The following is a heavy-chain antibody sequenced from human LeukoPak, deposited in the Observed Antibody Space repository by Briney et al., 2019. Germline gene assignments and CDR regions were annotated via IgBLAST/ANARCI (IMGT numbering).Heavy chain of an antibody. V-gene: IGHV1-2*02. J-gene: IGHJ2*01. CDR3: AREYSSSNPKYWYFDL. Sequence: ASVKVSCKASGYTFTGYYMHWVRQAPGQGLEWMGWINPNSGGTNYAQKFQGRVTMTRDTSISTAYMELSRLRSDDTAVYYCAREYSSSNPKYWYFDLWGRGTLATVSS. CDR1: GYTFTGYY. D-gene: IGHD6-6*01. CDR2: INPNSGGT.